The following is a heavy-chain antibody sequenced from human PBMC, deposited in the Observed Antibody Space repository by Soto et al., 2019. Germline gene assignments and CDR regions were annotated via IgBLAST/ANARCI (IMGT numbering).Heavy chain of an antibody. V-gene: IGHV4-30-4*08. CDR3: ARGRLDDFWSGHLYHLAS. CDR2: IYLSGFT. D-gene: IGHD3-3*01. Sequence: SETLSLTCTVSGDSITSSKHYWSWIRQHPGKGLEWIGYIYLSGFTYSTPSLKSRVNMSLDTSKNQFSLKLSSVTAADTAVYYCARGRLDDFWSGHLYHLASWGLGTLVTVSS. J-gene: IGHJ1*01. CDR1: GDSITSSKHY.